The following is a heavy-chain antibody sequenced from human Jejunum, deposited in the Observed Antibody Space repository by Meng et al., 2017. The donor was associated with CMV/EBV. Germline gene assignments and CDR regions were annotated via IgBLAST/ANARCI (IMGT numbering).Heavy chain of an antibody. Sequence: GQLQEPGPGLVKPSETLSLTCTVSGDSIGSGSFYWSWVRQPAGKGLEWIGRIFASGNTNYNPSLKSRVTISVDRSKNQFSLRLSSVTAPDTAVYYCARGYDSRGYGTHSFDYWGQGTLVTVSS. CDR1: GDSIGSGSFY. J-gene: IGHJ4*02. CDR2: IFASGNT. D-gene: IGHD3-22*01. CDR3: ARGYDSRGYGTHSFDY. V-gene: IGHV4-61*02.